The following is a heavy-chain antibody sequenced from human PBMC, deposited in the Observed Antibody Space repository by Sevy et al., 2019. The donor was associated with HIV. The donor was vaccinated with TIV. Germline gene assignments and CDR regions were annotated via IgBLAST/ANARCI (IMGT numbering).Heavy chain of an antibody. CDR2: IYYNGHI. V-gene: IGHV4-59*08. D-gene: IGHD1-26*01. Sequence: SETLSLTCTVSGGSITSLYWKWIRQPPGKGLEWIANIYYNGHINYSPSLKSRVTLSLDTSKNQFSLRLSSVAAADTAMYYCAGENAWGRGYSWGQGTLVTVSS. CDR3: AGENAWGRGYS. CDR1: GGSITSLY. J-gene: IGHJ4*02.